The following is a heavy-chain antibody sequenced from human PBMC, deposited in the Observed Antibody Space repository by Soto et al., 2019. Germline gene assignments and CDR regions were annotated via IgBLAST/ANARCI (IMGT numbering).Heavy chain of an antibody. Sequence: PSETLSLTCAVSGGSISGGGYFWSWIRQPPGKGLEWIGCSFHSGSTSYNPPLKSRVIISVDRSKNQFSLELNSVTTADTAVYYCARGDAGYYGMDVWGQGITVTVSS. CDR1: GGSISGGGYF. CDR3: ARGDAGYYGMDV. CDR2: SFHSGST. J-gene: IGHJ6*02. V-gene: IGHV4-30-2*01.